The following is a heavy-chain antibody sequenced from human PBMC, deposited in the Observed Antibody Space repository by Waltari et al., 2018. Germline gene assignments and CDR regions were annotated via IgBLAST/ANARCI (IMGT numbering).Heavy chain of an antibody. CDR2: INHSGST. Sequence: QVQLQQWGAGLLKPSETLSLTCAVYGGSFSGYYWSWIRQPPGKGLEWIGEINHSGSTNHNPSLKSRVTISVDTSKNQFSLKLSSVTAADTAVYYCARHRRYCSSTSCHRGGFDYWGQGTLVTVSS. V-gene: IGHV4-34*01. D-gene: IGHD2-2*01. CDR3: ARHRRYCSSTSCHRGGFDY. J-gene: IGHJ4*02. CDR1: GGSFSGYY.